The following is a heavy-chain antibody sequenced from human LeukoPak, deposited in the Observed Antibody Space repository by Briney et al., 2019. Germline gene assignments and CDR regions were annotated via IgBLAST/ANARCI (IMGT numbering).Heavy chain of an antibody. V-gene: IGHV1-69*04. Sequence: SVKVSCKASGGTFSSYAISWVRQAPGQGLEWMGRIIPIFGIAYYAQKFQGRVTITADKSTSTAYMELSSLRSEDTAVYYCAREAYYDSSGYYDAFDIWGQGTMVTVSS. J-gene: IGHJ3*02. D-gene: IGHD3-22*01. CDR3: AREAYYDSSGYYDAFDI. CDR2: IIPIFGIA. CDR1: GGTFSSYA.